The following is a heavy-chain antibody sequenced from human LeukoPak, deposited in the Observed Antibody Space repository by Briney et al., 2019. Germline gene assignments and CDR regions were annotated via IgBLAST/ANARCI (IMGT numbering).Heavy chain of an antibody. V-gene: IGHV4-4*09. CDR1: GGSISSYY. CDR2: IYTSGST. D-gene: IGHD6-13*01. CDR3: ATHRGNSSSWYYFDY. Sequence: SETLSLTCTVSGGSISSYYWSWIRQPPGKGLEWIGYIYTSGSTNYNPSLKSRVTISVDTSKNQFSLKLSSVTAADTAVYYCATHRGNSSSWYYFDYWGQGTLVTVSS. J-gene: IGHJ4*02.